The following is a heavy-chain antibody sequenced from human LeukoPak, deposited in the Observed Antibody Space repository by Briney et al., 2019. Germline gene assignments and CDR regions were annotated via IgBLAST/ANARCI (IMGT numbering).Heavy chain of an antibody. CDR1: GGTFSSYA. J-gene: IGHJ3*02. D-gene: IGHD2-2*01. V-gene: IGHV1-69*06. CDR2: XIPIFGTA. Sequence: SVKVSCKASGGTFSSYAISWVRQAPGQGLEWXXXXIPIFGTANYAQKFQGRVTITADKSTSTAYMELSSLRSEDTAVYYCARGEVVPAAIGAFDIWGQGTMVTVSS. CDR3: ARGEVVPAAIGAFDI.